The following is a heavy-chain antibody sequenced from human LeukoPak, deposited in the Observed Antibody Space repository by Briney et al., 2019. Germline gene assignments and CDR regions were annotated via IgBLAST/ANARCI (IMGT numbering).Heavy chain of an antibody. CDR3: AKEESHPKYYFDY. V-gene: IGHV3-23*01. CDR2: ISGSDGST. Sequence: QPGGSLRLSCAASGFTFSTYAMRWVRQAPGKGLEWVSSISGSDGSTYYADSVKGRFTISRDNSKNTLYLQMNSLRAEDTAVYYCAKEESHPKYYFDYWGQGTLVTVSS. CDR1: GFTFSTYA. J-gene: IGHJ4*02. D-gene: IGHD3-10*01.